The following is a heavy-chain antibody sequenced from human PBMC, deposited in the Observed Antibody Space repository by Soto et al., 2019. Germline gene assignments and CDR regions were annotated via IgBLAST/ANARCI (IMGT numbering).Heavy chain of an antibody. CDR2: VSYSGNI. CDR3: ARGSSGYFPTLFWF. CDR1: GGSISNYY. J-gene: IGHJ4*01. V-gene: IGHV4-59*01. Sequence: LSLTCTVSGGSISNYYWNWIRQSPGKGLEWIGYVSYSGNINYSPSLKSRVTISVDTSKNQFSLNLTSVTAADTAVYYCARGSSGYFPTLFWFWGQGTLVTVSS. D-gene: IGHD3-22*01.